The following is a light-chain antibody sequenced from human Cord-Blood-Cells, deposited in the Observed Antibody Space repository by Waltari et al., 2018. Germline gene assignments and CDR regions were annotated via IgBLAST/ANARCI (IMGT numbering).Light chain of an antibody. CDR2: EGR. CDR3: CSYACSSTWV. Sequence: QSALTHTASVSGSPGQSIPTPCNGTSSDVGSYNLFSCSHQHPGKAPKLMIYEGRKRPSGFSNRCSGSKSGNTASLAISGLQAEDDADYYCCSYACSSTWVFGGGTKLTGL. V-gene: IGLV2-23*01. CDR1: SSDVGSYNL. J-gene: IGLJ3*02.